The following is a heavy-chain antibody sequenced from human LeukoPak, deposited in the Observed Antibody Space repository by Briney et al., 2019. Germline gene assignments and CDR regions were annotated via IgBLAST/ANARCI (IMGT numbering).Heavy chain of an antibody. V-gene: IGHV4-34*01. Sequence: PSETLSLTCTVSGGSISSYYWSWIRQPPGKGLEWIGEINHSGSTNYNPSLKSRVTISVDTSKNQFSLKLSSVTAADTAVYYCARGGDCTNSVCYYYFDYWGQGTLVTVSS. D-gene: IGHD2-8*01. CDR2: INHSGST. CDR3: ARGGDCTNSVCYYYFDY. J-gene: IGHJ4*02. CDR1: GGSISSYY.